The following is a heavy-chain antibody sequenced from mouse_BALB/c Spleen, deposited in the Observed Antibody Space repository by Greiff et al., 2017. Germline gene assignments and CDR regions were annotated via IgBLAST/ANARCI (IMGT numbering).Heavy chain of an antibody. Sequence: EVKLVESGGGLVKPGGSLKLSCAASGFTFSSYAMSWVRQTPEKRLEWVATISSGGSYTYYPDSVKGRFTISRDNAKNNLYLQMSSLRSEDTAMYYCARDGNLDYWGQGTTLTVSA. D-gene: IGHD1-1*01. CDR3: ARDGNLDY. V-gene: IGHV5-9-3*01. J-gene: IGHJ2*01. CDR2: ISSGGSYT. CDR1: GFTFSSYA.